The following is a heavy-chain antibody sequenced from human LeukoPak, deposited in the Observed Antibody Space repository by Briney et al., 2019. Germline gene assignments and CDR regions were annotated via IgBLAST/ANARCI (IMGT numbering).Heavy chain of an antibody. CDR3: ARHKAYGSGSYAPYYFDY. J-gene: IGHJ4*02. D-gene: IGHD3-10*01. CDR2: IYTSGST. CDR1: GGSISSYY. Sequence: SETLSLTCTVSGGSISSYYWSWIRQPAGKGLEWIGRIYTSGSTNYNPSLKSRVTISVDTSKNQFSLKLSSVTAADTAVYYCARHKAYGSGSYAPYYFDYWGQGTQVTVSS. V-gene: IGHV4-4*07.